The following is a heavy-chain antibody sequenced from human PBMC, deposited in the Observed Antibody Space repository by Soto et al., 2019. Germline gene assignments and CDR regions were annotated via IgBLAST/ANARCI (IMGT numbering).Heavy chain of an antibody. CDR1: GYTFTSYG. V-gene: IGHV1-18*01. CDR3: ARDPRVDYYDSSGYYSHFDY. CDR2: ISAYNGNT. J-gene: IGHJ4*02. Sequence: QVQLVQSGAEVKKPGASVKVSCKASGYTFTSYGISWVRQAPGQGLEWMGWISAYNGNTNYAQKLQGRVTMTTDTSTSTAYMELRSLRSDDTAVYYCARDPRVDYYDSSGYYSHFDYWGQGTLVTVSS. D-gene: IGHD3-22*01.